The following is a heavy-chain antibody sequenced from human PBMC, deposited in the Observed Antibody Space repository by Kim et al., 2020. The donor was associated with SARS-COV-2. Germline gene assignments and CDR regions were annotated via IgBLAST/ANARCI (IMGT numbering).Heavy chain of an antibody. Sequence: AQKCQGRVTITADESTSTAYMELSSLRSEDTAVYYCARENSSSWSGDAFDSWGQGTMVTVSS. D-gene: IGHD6-13*01. CDR3: ARENSSSWSGDAFDS. J-gene: IGHJ3*02. V-gene: IGHV1-69*01.